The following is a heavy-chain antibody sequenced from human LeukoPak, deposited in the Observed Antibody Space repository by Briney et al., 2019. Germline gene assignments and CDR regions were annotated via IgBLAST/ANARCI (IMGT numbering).Heavy chain of an antibody. D-gene: IGHD5-18*01. Sequence: PSETLSLTCTVSGGSISSSSYYWGWIGQPPGKGLEWIGSIYYSGSTYYNPSLKSRVTISVDTSKNQFSLKLSSVTAADTAVYYCARSRAYSYGYYYYWGQGTLVTVSS. J-gene: IGHJ4*02. CDR3: ARSRAYSYGYYYY. CDR1: GGSISSSSYY. CDR2: IYYSGST. V-gene: IGHV4-39*01.